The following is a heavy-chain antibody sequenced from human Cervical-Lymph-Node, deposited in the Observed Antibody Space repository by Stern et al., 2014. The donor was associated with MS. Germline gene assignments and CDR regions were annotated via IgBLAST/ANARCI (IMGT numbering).Heavy chain of an antibody. CDR2: IWYDGSNT. CDR3: ARDFRMAVVPAGAFDI. D-gene: IGHD6-19*01. Sequence: QVQLVESGGGVVQPGQSLRLSCAASGFTFTNYAMNWVRQAPGKGLEWVAVIWYDGSNTFHTDSVKGRFTISRDNSKNTVYLQMNSLRDEDTALYYCARDFRMAVVPAGAFDIWGQGTTVIVSS. CDR1: GFTFTNYA. J-gene: IGHJ3*02. V-gene: IGHV3-33*01.